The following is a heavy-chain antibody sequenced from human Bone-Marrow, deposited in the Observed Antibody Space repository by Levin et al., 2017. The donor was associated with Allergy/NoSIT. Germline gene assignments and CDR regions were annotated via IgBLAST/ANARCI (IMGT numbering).Heavy chain of an antibody. J-gene: IGHJ4*02. CDR3: ARGVYLAGALRYVH. D-gene: IGHD3-9*01. Sequence: PSETLSLTCGVSGGSFTGYFWSWIRQPPGKGLEWIGEITHTRSTNYNSSLKSRVTISVDTSKSHFSLMLSSVTAADTAVYYCARGVYLAGALRYVHWGQGTLVTVSS. CDR2: ITHTRST. CDR1: GGSFTGYF. V-gene: IGHV4-34*01.